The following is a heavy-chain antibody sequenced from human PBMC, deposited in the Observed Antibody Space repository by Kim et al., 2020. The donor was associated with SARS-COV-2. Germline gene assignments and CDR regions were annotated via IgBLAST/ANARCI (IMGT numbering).Heavy chain of an antibody. Sequence: SETLSLTCAVYGGSFSGYYWSWIRQPPGKGLEWIGEINHSGSTNYNPSLKSRVTISVDTSKNQFSLKLSSVTAADTAVYYCARGGRHNWNYRVPNWFDPWGQGTLVTVSS. CDR1: GGSFSGYY. CDR3: ARGGRHNWNYRVPNWFDP. D-gene: IGHD1-7*01. CDR2: INHSGST. J-gene: IGHJ5*02. V-gene: IGHV4-34*01.